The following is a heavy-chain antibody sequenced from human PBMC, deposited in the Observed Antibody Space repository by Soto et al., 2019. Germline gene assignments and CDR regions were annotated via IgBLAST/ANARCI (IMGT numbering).Heavy chain of an antibody. V-gene: IGHV4-34*01. J-gene: IGHJ5*02. CDR3: ARAFWTELVRGYWFDP. Sequence: QVQLQQWGAGLLKPSETLSLTCAVSGGSFSDYYWTWIRQAPGKGLEWIGEINHSGSTNYNPSLKSRVSMSLDTSKNQCSLRLHSMTAADTGVYYCARAFWTELVRGYWFDPWGQGTLVTVSS. CDR2: INHSGST. D-gene: IGHD3-3*01. CDR1: GGSFSDYY.